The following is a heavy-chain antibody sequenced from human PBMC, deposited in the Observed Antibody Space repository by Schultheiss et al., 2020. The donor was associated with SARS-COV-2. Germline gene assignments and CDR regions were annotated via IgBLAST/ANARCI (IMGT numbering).Heavy chain of an antibody. CDR3: ARHRERIAGIVGWAYGVDV. Sequence: SQTLSLTCAISGDSVSSNSAAWNWIRQSPSRGLEWLGRTYYRSKWYNDYAVSVKSRITINPDTSKNQFSLKLNSVTAADTAVYYCARHRERIAGIVGWAYGVDVWGQGTTVTVSS. D-gene: IGHD1-26*01. J-gene: IGHJ6*02. V-gene: IGHV6-1*01. CDR2: TYYRSKWYN. CDR1: GDSVSSNSAA.